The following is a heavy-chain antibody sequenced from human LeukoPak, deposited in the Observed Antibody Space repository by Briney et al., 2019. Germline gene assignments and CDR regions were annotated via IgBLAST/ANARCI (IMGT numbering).Heavy chain of an antibody. Sequence: GGSLRLSCAASGFTFSNAWMSWVRQAPGKGLEWVGRIKSKTDGGTTDYAAPVNGRFSISRDDSRNTVFLQMNSLKTEDTAVYCCTIDGSPTRTSRWYGYFDYWGQGTLVTVSS. CDR1: GFTFSNAW. CDR2: IKSKTDGGTT. J-gene: IGHJ4*02. CDR3: TIDGSPTRTSRWYGYFDY. V-gene: IGHV3-15*01. D-gene: IGHD6-13*01.